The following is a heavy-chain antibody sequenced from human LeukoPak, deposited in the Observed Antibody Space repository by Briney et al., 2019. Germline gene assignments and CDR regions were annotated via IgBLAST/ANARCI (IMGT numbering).Heavy chain of an antibody. Sequence: PSETLSLTCTVSGGSISSSSYYWGWIRQPPGKGLEWIGSIYYSGSTYYNPSLKSRVTISVDTSKNQFSLKLSSVTAADTAVYYCARLHSSSWYYDYWGQGTLVTVSS. V-gene: IGHV4-39*01. CDR3: ARLHSSSWYYDY. CDR1: GGSISSSSYY. CDR2: IYYSGST. J-gene: IGHJ4*02. D-gene: IGHD6-13*01.